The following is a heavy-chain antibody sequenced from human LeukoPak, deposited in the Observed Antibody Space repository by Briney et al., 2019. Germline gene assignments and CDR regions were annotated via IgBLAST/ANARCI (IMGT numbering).Heavy chain of an antibody. CDR3: TTESGRLAFDI. CDR1: GFTFSNAW. J-gene: IGHJ3*02. V-gene: IGHV3-21*01. CDR2: ISSSSSYI. D-gene: IGHD6-25*01. Sequence: PGGSLRLSCAASGFTFSNAWMNWVRQAPGKGLEWVSSISSSSSYIYYADSVKGRFTISRDNSKNTLYLQMNSLRAEDTAVYYCTTESGRLAFDIWGQGTMVTISS.